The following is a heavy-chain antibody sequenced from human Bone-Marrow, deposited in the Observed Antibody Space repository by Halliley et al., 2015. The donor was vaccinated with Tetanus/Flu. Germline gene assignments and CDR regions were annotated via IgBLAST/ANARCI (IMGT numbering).Heavy chain of an antibody. CDR3: ARFGDYGDSYQ. Sequence: LGWMGYIFYTDRGSPFYNPSLRSRLIISVDTSKNQFSLTLNSVTAADTAVYYCARFGDYGDSYQWGQGNLVIVSS. V-gene: IGHV4-30-4*01. J-gene: IGHJ4*02. CDR2: IFYTDRGSP. D-gene: IGHD4-17*01.